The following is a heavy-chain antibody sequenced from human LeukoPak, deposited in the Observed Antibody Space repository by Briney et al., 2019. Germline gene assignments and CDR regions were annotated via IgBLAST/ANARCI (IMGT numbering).Heavy chain of an antibody. Sequence: PGGSLRLSCVASGFTFSNYDMSWVRQAPGKGLEWVSVINTSGGGTHSADSVKGRFTISRDNSKNTLYLQMNSLRVEDTAVYYCAKGGWLDDYWGQGTLVTVSS. CDR2: INTSGGGT. CDR3: AKGGWLDDY. V-gene: IGHV3-23*01. D-gene: IGHD6-19*01. CDR1: GFTFSNYD. J-gene: IGHJ4*02.